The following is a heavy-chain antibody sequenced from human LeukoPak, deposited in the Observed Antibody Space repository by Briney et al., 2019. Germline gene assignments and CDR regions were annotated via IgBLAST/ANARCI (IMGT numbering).Heavy chain of an antibody. Sequence: MPSETLSLTCTVSGGSISSYYWTWIRQPPGKGLEWIGYIYYSGSANYNPSLKSRVAISVDTSTNQFSLKLNSVTAADTAVYYCARGGTAKGHFDYWGQGSLVTVSS. CDR3: ARGGTAKGHFDY. CDR1: GGSISSYY. CDR2: IYYSGSA. V-gene: IGHV4-59*08. D-gene: IGHD6-13*01. J-gene: IGHJ4*02.